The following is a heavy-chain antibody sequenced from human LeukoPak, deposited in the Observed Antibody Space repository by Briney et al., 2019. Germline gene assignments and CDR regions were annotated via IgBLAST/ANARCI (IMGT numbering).Heavy chain of an antibody. D-gene: IGHD2-21*02. CDR1: GGSISSYY. CDR3: ARLADTVVVTAIDY. CDR2: IYYSGST. V-gene: IGHV4-59*08. Sequence: SETLSLTCTVSGGSISSYYWSWIRQPPGKGLEWIGYIYYSGSTNYNPSLKSRVTISVDTSKNQFSLKLGSVTAADTAVYYCARLADTVVVTAIDYWGQGTLVTVSS. J-gene: IGHJ4*02.